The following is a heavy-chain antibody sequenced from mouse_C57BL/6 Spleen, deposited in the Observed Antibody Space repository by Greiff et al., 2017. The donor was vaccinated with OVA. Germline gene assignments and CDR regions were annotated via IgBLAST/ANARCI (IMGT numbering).Heavy chain of an antibody. CDR2: ISSGSSTI. J-gene: IGHJ4*01. V-gene: IGHV5-17*01. CDR1: GFTFSDYG. D-gene: IGHD2-4*01. Sequence: EVHLVESGGGLVKPGGSLKLSCAASGFTFSDYGMHWVRQAPEKGLEWVAYISSGSSTIYYADTVKGRFTISRDNAKNTLFLQMTSLRSEDTAMYYCARREDYDDAMDYWGQGTSVTVSS. CDR3: ARREDYDDAMDY.